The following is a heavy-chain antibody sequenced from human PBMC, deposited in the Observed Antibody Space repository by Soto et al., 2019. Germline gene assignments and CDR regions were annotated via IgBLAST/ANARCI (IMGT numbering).Heavy chain of an antibody. V-gene: IGHV4-31*03. J-gene: IGHJ4*02. CDR3: AGWYSISSGYSTPRSRYFDY. Sequence: QVQLQESGPGLVKPSQTLSLTCTVSGGSIRSGGYYWRWIRQHQGKGLECTGDIYYSGSTYYNPSLKSRVNISVDTSKNQYSLKLSSVTAADTAVYYCAGWYSISSGYSTPRSRYFDYWGQGTLVTVSS. CDR2: IYYSGST. CDR1: GGSIRSGGYY. D-gene: IGHD6-6*01.